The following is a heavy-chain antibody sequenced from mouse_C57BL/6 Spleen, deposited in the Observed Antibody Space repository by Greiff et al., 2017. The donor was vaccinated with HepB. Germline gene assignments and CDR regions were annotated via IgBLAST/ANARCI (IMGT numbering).Heavy chain of an antibody. CDR1: GYAFSSSW. V-gene: IGHV1-82*01. J-gene: IGHJ1*03. CDR3: ARGYDYDDWYFDV. Sequence: VQRVESGPELVKPGASVKISCKASGYAFSSSWMNWVKQRPGKGLEWIGRIYPGDGDTNYNGKFKGKATLTADKSSSTAYMQLSSLTSEDSAVYFCARGYDYDDWYFDVWGTGTTVTVSS. D-gene: IGHD2-4*01. CDR2: IYPGDGDT.